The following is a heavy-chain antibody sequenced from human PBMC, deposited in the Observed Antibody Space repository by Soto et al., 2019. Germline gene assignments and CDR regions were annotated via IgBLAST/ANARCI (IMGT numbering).Heavy chain of an antibody. CDR1: NGSISRSSYY. CDR3: ARARYDFWSGLYGMDV. D-gene: IGHD3-3*01. V-gene: IGHV4-39*01. Sequence: SVTLSHTCRVANGSISRSSYYWGWIRQPPGKGLEWIGSIYYSGSTYYNPSLKSRVTISVDTSKNQFSLKLSSVTAADTAVYYCARARYDFWSGLYGMDVWGQGNTFTVSS. J-gene: IGHJ6*02. CDR2: IYYSGST.